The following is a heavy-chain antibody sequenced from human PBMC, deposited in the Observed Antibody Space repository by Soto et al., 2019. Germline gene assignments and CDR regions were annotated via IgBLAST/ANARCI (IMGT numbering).Heavy chain of an antibody. CDR2: ISYDGSNK. D-gene: IGHD2-21*01. J-gene: IGHJ6*02. CDR3: AREGAELGVVNALVGGYYYYGMDV. CDR1: GFTFSSYA. V-gene: IGHV3-30-3*01. Sequence: QVQLVESGGGVVQPGRSLRLSCAASGFTFSSYAMHWVRHAPGKGLEWVAVISYDGSNKYYADSVKGRFTISRDNSKNTLYLQMNSLRAEDTAVYYCAREGAELGVVNALVGGYYYYGMDVWGQGTTVTVSS.